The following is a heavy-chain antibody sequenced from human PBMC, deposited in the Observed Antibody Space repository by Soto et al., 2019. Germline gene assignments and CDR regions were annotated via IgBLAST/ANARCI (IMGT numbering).Heavy chain of an antibody. Sequence: PSETLSLTCAVSGYSISSGNYWAWIRQPPGRGLEWIGSLYHIGSTHYNTSLKSRVTISVDTSKNHFSLELSSVTAADTAMYYCRSSTSSYDEYCVDVWGQGTMVTVSS. J-gene: IGHJ6*02. CDR3: RSSTSSYDEYCVDV. V-gene: IGHV4-38-2*01. D-gene: IGHD2-2*01. CDR2: LYHIGST. CDR1: GYSISSGNY.